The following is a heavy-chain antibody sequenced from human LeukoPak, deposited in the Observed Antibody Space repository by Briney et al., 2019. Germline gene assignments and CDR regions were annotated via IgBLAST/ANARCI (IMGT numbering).Heavy chain of an antibody. Sequence: GGSLRLSCAASGFTLSNYWMSWVRQAPGKGLEWVSAISGSGVSTYYADSVKGRFTVSRDNSKNTLYLQMSSLRAEDTAVYYCAKDERNWNYNLASQTYDWGQGTLVTVSS. CDR1: GFTLSNYW. CDR2: ISGSGVST. V-gene: IGHV3-23*01. D-gene: IGHD1-7*01. CDR3: AKDERNWNYNLASQTYD. J-gene: IGHJ4*02.